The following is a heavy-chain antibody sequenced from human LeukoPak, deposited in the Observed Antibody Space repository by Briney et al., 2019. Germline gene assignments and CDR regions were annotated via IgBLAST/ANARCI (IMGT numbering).Heavy chain of an antibody. J-gene: IGHJ4*02. CDR1: GYTLTELS. CDR3: ATDIIAAAGTSLDY. Sequence: ASVKVSCKVSGYTLTELSMHWVRQAPGKGLEWMGGFDPEDGETIYAQKFQGRVTMTEDTSTDTAYMELSSLRSEDTAVYYCATDIIAAAGTSLDYWGQGTLVTVSS. CDR2: FDPEDGET. D-gene: IGHD6-13*01. V-gene: IGHV1-24*01.